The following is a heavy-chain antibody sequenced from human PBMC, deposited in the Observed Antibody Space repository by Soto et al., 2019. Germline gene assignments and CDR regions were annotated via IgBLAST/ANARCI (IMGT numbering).Heavy chain of an antibody. D-gene: IGHD3-10*01. CDR3: ARATSGERYLDY. V-gene: IGHV4-59*01. J-gene: IGHJ4*02. Sequence: SETLSLTCSVSGGSISSSYWSWIRQPPGKGLEWIGYIYYSGSTNYNPSLKSRVTISVDTSKNQFSLKLSSVTAADTAVYYCARATSGERYLDYWGQGTRVTVSP. CDR2: IYYSGST. CDR1: GGSISSSY.